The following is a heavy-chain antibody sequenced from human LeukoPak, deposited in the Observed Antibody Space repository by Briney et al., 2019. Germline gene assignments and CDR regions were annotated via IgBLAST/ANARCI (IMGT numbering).Heavy chain of an antibody. V-gene: IGHV4-39*07. D-gene: IGHD5-18*01. CDR2: IYHSGST. CDR1: GGSISSSSYY. CDR3: AARGYSYGAFFDY. J-gene: IGHJ4*02. Sequence: SETLSLTCTVSGGSISSSSYYWGWIRQPPGKGLEWIGSIYHSGSTYYNPSLKSRVTISVDTSKNQFSLKLSSVTAADTAVYYCAARGYSYGAFFDYWGQGTLVTVSS.